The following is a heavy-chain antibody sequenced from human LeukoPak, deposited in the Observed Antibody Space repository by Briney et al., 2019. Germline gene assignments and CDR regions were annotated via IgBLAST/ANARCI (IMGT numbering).Heavy chain of an antibody. V-gene: IGHV4-59*01. D-gene: IGHD2/OR15-2a*01. Sequence: SEILSLTCTVSGGSISSYYWSWIRQPPGKGLEWIGYIYYSGSTNYNPSLKSRVTISVDTSKNQFSLKLSSVTAADTAVYYCAGSRPGFLPTSDYWGQGTLVTVSS. CDR3: AGSRPGFLPTSDY. J-gene: IGHJ4*02. CDR1: GGSISSYY. CDR2: IYYSGST.